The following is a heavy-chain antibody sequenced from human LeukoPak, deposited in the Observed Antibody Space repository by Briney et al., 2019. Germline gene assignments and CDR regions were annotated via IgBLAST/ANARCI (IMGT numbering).Heavy chain of an antibody. Sequence: GGSLRLSCAASGFTFSSYWMSWVRQAPGKGLEGVANIKQDGSEKYYVDSVKGRFTISRDNAKNSLYLQMNSLRAEDTAVYYCARDCSSTSWAPYFDYWGQGTLVTVSS. V-gene: IGHV3-7*03. D-gene: IGHD2-2*01. CDR2: IKQDGSEK. CDR1: GFTFSSYW. J-gene: IGHJ4*02. CDR3: ARDCSSTSWAPYFDY.